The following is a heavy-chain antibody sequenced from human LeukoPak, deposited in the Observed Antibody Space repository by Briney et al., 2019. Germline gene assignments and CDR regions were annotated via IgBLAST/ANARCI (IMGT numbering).Heavy chain of an antibody. CDR1: GFTFSSYA. Sequence: PGGSLRLSCAASGFTFSSYAMSWVRQAPGKGLEWVSAISGSGGSTYYADSVKGRFTISRDNSKNTLYLQMNSLRAEDTAVYYCAKNGWSSTSCYDVSWDYYYYYGMDVWGQGTTVTVSS. D-gene: IGHD2-2*01. CDR2: ISGSGGST. J-gene: IGHJ6*02. V-gene: IGHV3-23*01. CDR3: AKNGWSSTSCYDVSWDYYYYYGMDV.